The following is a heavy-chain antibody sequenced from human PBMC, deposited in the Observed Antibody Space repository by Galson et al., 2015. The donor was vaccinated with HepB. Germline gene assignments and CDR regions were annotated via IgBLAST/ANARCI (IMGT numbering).Heavy chain of an antibody. V-gene: IGHV3-30*04. CDR2: ISYDGSDK. CDR1: GFTSSSYA. J-gene: IGHJ4*02. CDR3: ARDLGAMAGRISRAWWSFFDS. Sequence: SLRLSCAASGFTSSSYAMHWVRQAPGKGLEWVAVISYDGSDKYYADSVKGRFTISRDNSKNTLYLQINILRAEDTAVYYCARDLGAMAGRISRAWWSFFDSWGQCPLVTVSS. D-gene: IGHD6-19*01.